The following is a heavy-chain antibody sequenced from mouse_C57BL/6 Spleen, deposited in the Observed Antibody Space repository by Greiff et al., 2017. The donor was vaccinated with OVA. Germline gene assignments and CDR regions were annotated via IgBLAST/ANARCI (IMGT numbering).Heavy chain of an antibody. D-gene: IGHD1-1*01. CDR2: IDPEDGDT. CDR3: TTEEYYYGSSWYFDV. J-gene: IGHJ1*03. V-gene: IGHV14-1*01. CDR1: GFNIKDYY. Sequence: VQLQPSWAELVRPGASVKLSCTASGFNIKDYYMHWVKQRPEQGLEWIGRIDPEDGDTEYAPKFQGKATMTADTSSNTAYLQLSSLTSEDTAVYYCTTEEYYYGSSWYFDVWGTGTTVTVSS.